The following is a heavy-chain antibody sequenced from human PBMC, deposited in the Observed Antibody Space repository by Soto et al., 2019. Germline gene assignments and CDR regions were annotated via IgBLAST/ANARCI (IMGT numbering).Heavy chain of an antibody. V-gene: IGHV3-30-3*01. D-gene: IGHD2-15*01. CDR3: ARAGCDGGSCYTLVGLRYGMDV. CDR2: ISYDGNNK. CDR1: GFTFSSYA. J-gene: IGHJ6*02. Sequence: QVQLVESGGDVVQPGRSLRLSCAASGFTFSSYAMYWVRQAPGKGLEGVAVISYDGNNKYYADSVKGRFTISRDNSKNTLYLQMNSLRAEDTAVYYCARAGCDGGSCYTLVGLRYGMDVWGQGTTVTVSS.